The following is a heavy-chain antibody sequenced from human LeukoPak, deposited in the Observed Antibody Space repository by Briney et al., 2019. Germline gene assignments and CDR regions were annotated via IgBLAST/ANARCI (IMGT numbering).Heavy chain of an antibody. CDR1: GFSFSSYG. CDR3: AKTVGGRWQFDY. J-gene: IGHJ4*02. D-gene: IGHD4-23*01. V-gene: IGHV3-30*18. CDR2: ISYDGSNK. Sequence: GGSLRLSCAASGFSFSSYGMHWVRQAPGKGLEWVAVISYDGSNKYYADSVKGRFTISRDNSKNTLYLQMNSLRAEDTAIYYCAKTVGGRWQFDYWGQGTLVTVSS.